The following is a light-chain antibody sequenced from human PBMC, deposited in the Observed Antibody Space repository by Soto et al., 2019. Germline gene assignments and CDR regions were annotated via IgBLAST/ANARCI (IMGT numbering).Light chain of an antibody. CDR1: QGISSA. CDR3: QQFNSYPIT. V-gene: IGKV1-13*02. Sequence: AIQLTQSPSSLSASVGDRVTIACRASQGISSALAWYQQKPGKAPKLLIYDASSLESGVPSRFSGSGSGTDFTLTISSLQPEDFATYYCQQFNSYPITFGQGTRLEIK. J-gene: IGKJ5*01. CDR2: DAS.